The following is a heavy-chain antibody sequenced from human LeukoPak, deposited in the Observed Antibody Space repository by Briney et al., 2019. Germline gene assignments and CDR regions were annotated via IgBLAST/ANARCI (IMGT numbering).Heavy chain of an antibody. CDR2: INPSGGST. CDR1: GYTFTSYY. V-gene: IGHV1-46*01. Sequence: ASVKVSCKSSGYTFTSYYMHWVRQAPGQGVEWMGIINPSGGSTSYAQKFQGRVTMTRDTSTSTVYMEMRSLRSEDTAVYYCAREGTGMSPIAAAGFWGQGTLVTVSS. CDR3: AREGTGMSPIAAAGF. D-gene: IGHD6-13*01. J-gene: IGHJ4*02.